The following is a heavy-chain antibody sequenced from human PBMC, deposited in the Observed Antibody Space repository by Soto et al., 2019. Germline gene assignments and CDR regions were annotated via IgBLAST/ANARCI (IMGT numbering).Heavy chain of an antibody. V-gene: IGHV1-18*01. J-gene: IGHJ4*02. CDR2: ISAYNGNT. CDR3: ARRYYYDSSGYYLLD. CDR1: GYTFTSYG. D-gene: IGHD3-22*01. Sequence: QVQLVQSGAEVKKPGASVKVSCKASGYTFTSYGISWVRQAPGQGLEWMGWISAYNGNTNDAQKLQGRVTMTTDTSTSTAYMELRSLRSDDTAVYYCARRYYYDSSGYYLLDWGQGTLVTVSS.